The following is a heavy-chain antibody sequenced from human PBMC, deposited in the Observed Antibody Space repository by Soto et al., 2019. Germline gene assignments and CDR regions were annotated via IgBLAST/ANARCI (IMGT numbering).Heavy chain of an antibody. CDR1: GFTFSSHG. J-gene: IGHJ4*02. CDR3: AKGIPTYYDILTGIDY. Sequence: GGSLRLSCAASGFTFSSHGMHWVRQAPGKGLEWVAVISYDGSNKYYADSVKGRFTISRDNSKNTLYLQMNSLRAEDTAVYYCAKGIPTYYDILTGIDYWGQGTLVTVSS. CDR2: ISYDGSNK. D-gene: IGHD3-9*01. V-gene: IGHV3-30*18.